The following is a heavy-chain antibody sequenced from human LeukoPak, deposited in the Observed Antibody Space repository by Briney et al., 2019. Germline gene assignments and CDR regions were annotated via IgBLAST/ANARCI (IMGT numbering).Heavy chain of an antibody. CDR2: IYYSGST. D-gene: IGHD3-22*01. J-gene: IGHJ4*02. CDR3: ATTVVDYYDSSGYYLDY. CDR1: GGSISSYY. Sequence: SETLSLTCTVSGGSISSYYWSWIRQPPGKGLEWIGYIYYSGSTKYSPSLKSRVTISVDTSKNQFSLKLRSVTAADTAVYYCATTVVDYYDSSGYYLDYWGQGTLVTVSS. V-gene: IGHV4-59*01.